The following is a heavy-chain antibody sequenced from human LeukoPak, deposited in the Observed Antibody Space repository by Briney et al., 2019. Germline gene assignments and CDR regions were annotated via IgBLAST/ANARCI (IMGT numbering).Heavy chain of an antibody. V-gene: IGHV3-7*01. D-gene: IGHD4-17*01. Sequence: GGSLRLSCAASGFTFSSYWMSWVRQAPGKGLEWVANIKQDGSEKYYVDSVKGRFTISRDNAKNSLYLQMNSLRVEDTAVYYCARDATTELGTVYMDVWGKGTTVTISS. CDR1: GFTFSSYW. CDR2: IKQDGSEK. CDR3: ARDATTELGTVYMDV. J-gene: IGHJ6*03.